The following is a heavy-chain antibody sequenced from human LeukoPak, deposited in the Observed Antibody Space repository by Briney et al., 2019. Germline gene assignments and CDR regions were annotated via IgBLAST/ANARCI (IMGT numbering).Heavy chain of an antibody. V-gene: IGHV4-4*07. CDR3: ARDGGSAVGATYFDY. CDR1: GGSISSYY. J-gene: IGHJ4*02. CDR2: IYTSGST. D-gene: IGHD1-26*01. Sequence: SETLSLTCTVSGGSISSYYWSWIRQPAGKGLEWIGRIYTSGSTNYNPSLKSRVTMSVDTSKNQFSLKLSSVAAADTAVYYCARDGGSAVGATYFDYWGQGTLVTVSS.